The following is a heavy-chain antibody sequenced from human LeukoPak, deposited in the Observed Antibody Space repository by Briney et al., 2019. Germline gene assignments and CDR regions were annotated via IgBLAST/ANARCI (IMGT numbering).Heavy chain of an antibody. CDR1: GGSISSSNW. Sequence: SETLSLTCAVSGGSISSSNWWSWVRQPPGKGLEWIGEIYHSGSTNYNPSLKSRVTISVDKSKNQFSLKLSSVTAADTAVYYCARHHPVLRFLEWLSAWFDPWGQGTLVTVSS. V-gene: IGHV4-4*02. CDR2: IYHSGST. J-gene: IGHJ5*02. CDR3: ARHHPVLRFLEWLSAWFDP. D-gene: IGHD3-3*01.